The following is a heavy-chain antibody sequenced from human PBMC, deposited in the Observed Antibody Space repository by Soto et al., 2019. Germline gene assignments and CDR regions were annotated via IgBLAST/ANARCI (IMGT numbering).Heavy chain of an antibody. CDR2: IYYSGST. J-gene: IGHJ6*03. CDR1: EGKSGSYG. CDR3: ARLWNSGYDYYYYYYMDV. Sequence: PSETNCVTWSVAEGKSGSYGGSWIRQKTGKGLEWIGYIYYSGSTNYNPSLKSRVTISVDTSKNQFSLKLSSVTAADTAVYYCARLWNSGYDYYYYYYMDVWGKGTTVTVSS. D-gene: IGHD5-12*01. V-gene: IGHV4-59*08.